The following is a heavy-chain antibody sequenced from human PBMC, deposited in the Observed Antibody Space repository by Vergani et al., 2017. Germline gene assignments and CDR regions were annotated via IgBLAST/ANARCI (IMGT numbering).Heavy chain of an antibody. D-gene: IGHD3-16*02. V-gene: IGHV4-31*03. CDR2: IYYSGST. J-gene: IGHJ5*02. CDR1: GGSISSGYY. Sequence: QVHLQESGPGLVKPSQTLSLTCTVSGGSISSGYYWSWLRQHPGKGLKWIGYIYYSGSTYYNPSLKSRVTISVDTSKNQFSLKLNSVTAADTAVYYCARSPFGGVIVRGWFDPWGQGTLVTVSS. CDR3: ARSPFGGVIVRGWFDP.